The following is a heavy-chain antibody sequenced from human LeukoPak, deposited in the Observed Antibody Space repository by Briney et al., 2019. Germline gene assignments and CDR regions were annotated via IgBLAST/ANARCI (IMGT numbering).Heavy chain of an antibody. CDR3: ARLGYYYGSGTRTYFDY. CDR1: GYSFTSYW. J-gene: IGHJ4*02. Sequence: GESLKISCKGSGYSFTSYWIGWVRQMPGKGLEWMGIIYPGDSDTRYSPSFQGQVTISADKSISTAYLQWSSLKASDTAMYYCARLGYYYGSGTRTYFDYWGQGTLVTVSS. D-gene: IGHD3-10*01. V-gene: IGHV5-51*01. CDR2: IYPGDSDT.